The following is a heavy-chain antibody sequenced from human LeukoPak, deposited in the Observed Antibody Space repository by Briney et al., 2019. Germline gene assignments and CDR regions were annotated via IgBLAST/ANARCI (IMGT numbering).Heavy chain of an antibody. V-gene: IGHV3-30*02. CDR3: ARAYYDILTGYHPLDY. J-gene: IGHJ4*02. CDR1: GFTFSSYG. CDR2: IRYDGSNK. D-gene: IGHD3-9*01. Sequence: AGGSLRLSCAASGFTFSSYGMHWVRQAPGKGLEWVAFIRYDGSNKYYADSVKGRFTISRDNSKNTLYLQMNSLRAEDTAVYYCARAYYDILTGYHPLDYWGQGTLVTVSS.